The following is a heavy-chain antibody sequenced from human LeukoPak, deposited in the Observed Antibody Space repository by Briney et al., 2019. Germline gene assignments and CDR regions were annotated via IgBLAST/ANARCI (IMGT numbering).Heavy chain of an antibody. CDR2: IWYDGSNK. V-gene: IGHV3-30*02. CDR3: SRDGYNSIDY. J-gene: IGHJ4*02. Sequence: GGSLRLSCAASGFTFSNYDMHWVRQAPGKGLEWVAFIWYDGSNKYYADSVKGRFTISRDNSKNTLFLQMNSLRAEDTAVYYCSRDGYNSIDYWGQGTLVTVSS. CDR1: GFTFSNYD. D-gene: IGHD1-1*01.